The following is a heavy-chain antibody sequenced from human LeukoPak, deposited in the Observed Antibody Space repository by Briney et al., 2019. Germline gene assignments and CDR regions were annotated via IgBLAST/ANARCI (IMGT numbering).Heavy chain of an antibody. D-gene: IGHD2-2*01. V-gene: IGHV1-3*01. CDR1: GYTFTSYA. CDR2: INAGNGNT. Sequence: ASVKVSCKASGYTFTSYAMHWVRQAPGQRLEWMGWINAGNGNTKYSQKFQGRVTITRDTSASTAYMELSSLRSEDTAVYYCARGRFILPAAHAFDIWGQGTMVTVSS. CDR3: ARGRFILPAAHAFDI. J-gene: IGHJ3*02.